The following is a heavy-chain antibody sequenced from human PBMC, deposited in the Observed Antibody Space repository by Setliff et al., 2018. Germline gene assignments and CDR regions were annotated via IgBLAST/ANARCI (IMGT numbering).Heavy chain of an antibody. J-gene: IGHJ5*02. Sequence: PSETLSLTCTVSGGSISSSSYYWGWIRQPPGKGLEWIGSIYYSGSTYYNPSLKSRVTISVDTSKNQFSLKLSSVTAADTAVYYCARQVRITMIVVVITPDLGWFDPWGQGTLVTV. CDR3: ARQVRITMIVVVITPDLGWFDP. D-gene: IGHD3-22*01. V-gene: IGHV4-39*01. CDR2: IYYSGST. CDR1: GGSISSSSYY.